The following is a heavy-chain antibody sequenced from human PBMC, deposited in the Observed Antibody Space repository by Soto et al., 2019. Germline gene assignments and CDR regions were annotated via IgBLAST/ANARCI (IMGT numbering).Heavy chain of an antibody. CDR1: GGSISSGDYY. CDR2: IYYSGST. D-gene: IGHD6-6*01. J-gene: IGHJ6*02. Sequence: PSEPLSLTGTVSGGSISSGDYYCSWIRQPPGKGLEWIGYIYYSGSTYYNPSLKSRVTISVDTSKNQFSLKLSSVTAADTAVYYCACYPREYSSPPYYYYYGMDVWGQGTTVTVSS. V-gene: IGHV4-30-4*08. CDR3: ACYPREYSSPPYYYYYGMDV.